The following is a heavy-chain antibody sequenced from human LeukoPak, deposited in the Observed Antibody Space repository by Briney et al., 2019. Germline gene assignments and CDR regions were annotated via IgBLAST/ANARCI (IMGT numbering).Heavy chain of an antibody. J-gene: IGHJ4*02. V-gene: IGHV1-69*13. CDR2: IIPVFGTA. Sequence: SVKVSCKASGGTFSSYAITWVRQAPGQGLEWMGGIIPVFGTANYAQKFQGRVTITADEPTSTAYMELSSLRSEDTAVYYCARDGYSSSSFTPFDYWGQGTLVTVSS. CDR3: ARDGYSSSSFTPFDY. D-gene: IGHD6-6*01. CDR1: GGTFSSYA.